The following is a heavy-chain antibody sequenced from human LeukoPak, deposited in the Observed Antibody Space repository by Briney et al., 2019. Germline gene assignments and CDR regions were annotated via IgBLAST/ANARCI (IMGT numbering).Heavy chain of an antibody. V-gene: IGHV4-59*08. J-gene: IGHJ2*01. CDR1: GGSISSYY. Sequence: SETLSLTCTVSGGSISSYYWSWIRQPPGKGLEWIGYINYSGRTNYNPSLKSRVTISVDTSKNQFSLKLYSVTAADTAVYYCARYNWYFDLWGRGPLVTVSS. CDR2: INYSGRT. CDR3: ARYNWYFDL.